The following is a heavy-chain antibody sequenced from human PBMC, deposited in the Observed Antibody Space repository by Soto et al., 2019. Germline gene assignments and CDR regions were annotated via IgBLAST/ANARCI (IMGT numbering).Heavy chain of an antibody. CDR2: TYYRSKWYN. D-gene: IGHD5-18*01. CDR3: ARALPTYSYGYYYGMDV. Sequence: KQSQTLSLTCAISGDSVSSNSAAWNWIRQSPSRGLEWLGRTYYRSKWYNDYAVSVKSRITINPDTSKNQFSLQLNSVTPEDTAVYYCARALPTYSYGYYYGMDVWGQGTTVTVSS. J-gene: IGHJ6*02. CDR1: GDSVSSNSAA. V-gene: IGHV6-1*01.